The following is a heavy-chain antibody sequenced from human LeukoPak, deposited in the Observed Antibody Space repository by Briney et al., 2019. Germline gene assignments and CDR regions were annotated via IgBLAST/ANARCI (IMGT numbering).Heavy chain of an antibody. CDR2: INHSGST. V-gene: IGHV4-34*01. CDR1: GGSFSGYY. Sequence: TSETLSLTCAVYGGSFSGYYWSWIRQPPGKGLEWIGEINHSGSTNYSPSLKSRVIMSFDPSKNQFSLKLNSVTAADTAFYYCVRDRGLGRGFDPWGQGTMVTVSA. D-gene: IGHD3-16*01. J-gene: IGHJ5*02. CDR3: VRDRGLGRGFDP.